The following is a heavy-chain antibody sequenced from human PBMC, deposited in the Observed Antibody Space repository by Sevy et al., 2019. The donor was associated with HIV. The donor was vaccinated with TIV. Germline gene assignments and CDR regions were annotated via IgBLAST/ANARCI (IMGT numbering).Heavy chain of an antibody. CDR1: GFPVSSNY. D-gene: IGHD5-18*01. CDR3: ARGKSGYGYGLDY. J-gene: IGHJ4*02. Sequence: GGSLRLSCAASGFPVSSNYMIWVRQAPGKGLEWVSVMYSDGSTYHADSVKGRFTISRDNFKNTLYLQMNSLGVEDTAVYYCARGKSGYGYGLDYWGQGTLVTVSS. V-gene: IGHV3-66*01. CDR2: MYSDGST.